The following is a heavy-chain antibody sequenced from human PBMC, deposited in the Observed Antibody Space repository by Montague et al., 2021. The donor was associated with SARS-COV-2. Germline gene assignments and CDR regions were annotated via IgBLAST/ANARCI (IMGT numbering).Heavy chain of an antibody. CDR3: AHKVKWELYYFDY. Sequence: PALVKPTQTLTLTCTVSGFSLSTSGEGVGWIRQPPGKALEWLAPIFWDDDKRYSPSLKNRVTITTDTSKNQVVLRMTNMDPLDTATYYCAHKVKWELYYFDYWGQGTLVTVSS. CDR2: IFWDDDK. D-gene: IGHD4-23*01. CDR1: GFSLSTSGEG. V-gene: IGHV2-5*02. J-gene: IGHJ4*02.